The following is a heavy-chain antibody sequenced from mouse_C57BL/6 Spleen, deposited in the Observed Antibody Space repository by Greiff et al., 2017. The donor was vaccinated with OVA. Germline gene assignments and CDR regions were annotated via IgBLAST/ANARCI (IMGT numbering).Heavy chain of an antibody. D-gene: IGHD1-1*01. V-gene: IGHV1-64*01. J-gene: IGHJ3*01. CDR1: GYTFTSYW. Sequence: QVQLQQPGAELVKPGASVKLSCKASGYTFTSYWMHWVKQRPGQGLEWIGMIHPNSGSTNYNEKFKSKATLTVDKPSSTAYMQLSSLTSEDSAVYYCAKFSYYGSSYETYWGQGTLVTVSA. CDR3: AKFSYYGSSYETY. CDR2: IHPNSGST.